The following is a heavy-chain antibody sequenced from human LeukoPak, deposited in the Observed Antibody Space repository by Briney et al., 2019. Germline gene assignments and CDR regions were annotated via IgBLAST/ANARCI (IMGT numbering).Heavy chain of an antibody. D-gene: IGHD3-22*01. Sequence: GEXNPXXXTXSNPSLNSRVTISVDTSKHQFSLQLSSVTAADTAVYYCARGRQDVTMIVVVMTAVSYYLDVWGKGTTVTVS. CDR3: ARGRQDVTMIVVVMTAVSYYLDV. CDR2: XNPXXXT. V-gene: IGHV4-34*01. J-gene: IGHJ6*03.